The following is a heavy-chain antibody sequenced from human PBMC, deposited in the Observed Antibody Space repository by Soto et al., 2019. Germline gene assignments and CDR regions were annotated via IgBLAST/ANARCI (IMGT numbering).Heavy chain of an antibody. V-gene: IGHV4-34*01. CDR1: GGSFSGYY. J-gene: IGHJ6*03. CDR3: NLVVVVAATNYCDMDV. Sequence: PSETLSLTCAVYGGSFSGYYWSWIRQPPGKGLEWIGEINHSGSTNYNPSLKSRVTISVDTSKNQFSLKLSSVTAADTAVYYCNLVVVVAATNYCDMDVWGKGTTVTVSS. D-gene: IGHD2-15*01. CDR2: INHSGST.